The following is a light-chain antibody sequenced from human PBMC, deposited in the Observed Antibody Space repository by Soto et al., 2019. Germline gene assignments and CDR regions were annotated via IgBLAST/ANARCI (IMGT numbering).Light chain of an antibody. J-gene: IGLJ1*01. CDR2: DVS. CDR1: SSDVGGYNY. V-gene: IGLV2-14*01. Sequence: QSVLTQPASVSGSPGQSITISCTGTSSDVGGYNYVSWYQQHPGKAPKLMIYDVSNRPSGVSNRFSGSKSGNTASLTISGLQAEDEADYYCSSYTSSSILYVFGTGTKATVL. CDR3: SSYTSSSILYV.